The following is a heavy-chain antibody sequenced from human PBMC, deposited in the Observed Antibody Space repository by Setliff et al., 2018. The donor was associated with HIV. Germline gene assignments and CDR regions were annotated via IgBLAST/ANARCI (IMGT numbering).Heavy chain of an antibody. CDR3: AGGGVRGYSYGEAFDI. CDR1: GGSLNTYA. J-gene: IGHJ3*02. CDR2: IISIFDKA. D-gene: IGHD5-18*01. V-gene: IGHV1-69*13. Sequence: SVKVSCKSSGGSLNTYAINWVRQAPGQGLEWMGGIISIFDKANYARKFHGRLTITADDSTRTVYMELNSLGSGDTAVYYCAGGGVRGYSYGEAFDIWGQGTLVTVSS.